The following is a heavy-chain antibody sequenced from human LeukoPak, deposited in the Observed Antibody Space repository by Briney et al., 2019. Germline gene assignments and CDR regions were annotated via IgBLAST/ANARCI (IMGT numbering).Heavy chain of an antibody. D-gene: IGHD1-26*01. V-gene: IGHV1-2*02. CDR3: ARDRSSGRATLVDY. CDR1: GYTFTGYY. J-gene: IGHJ4*02. CDR2: INPNSGGT. Sequence: ASVKVSCKASGYTFTGYYMHWVRQAPGQGLEWMGWINPNSGGTNYAQKFQGRVTMTRDTSISTAYMELSRLRSDDTAVYYCARDRSSGRATLVDYWGQGTLVTVSS.